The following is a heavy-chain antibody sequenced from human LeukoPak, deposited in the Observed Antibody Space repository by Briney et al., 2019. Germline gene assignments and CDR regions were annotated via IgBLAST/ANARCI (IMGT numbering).Heavy chain of an antibody. CDR3: AKDREHSGYKVYYFDF. Sequence: GGSLRLSCAASGFTFSSYAMSWVRQAPGKGLEWVSAISGSGGTAFYADSVKGRFTISRDNSKNTLYLQMHSLRAEDTAIYYCAKDREHSGYKVYYFDFWGQGTLVTVS. V-gene: IGHV3-23*01. D-gene: IGHD5-12*01. CDR1: GFTFSSYA. CDR2: ISGSGGTA. J-gene: IGHJ4*02.